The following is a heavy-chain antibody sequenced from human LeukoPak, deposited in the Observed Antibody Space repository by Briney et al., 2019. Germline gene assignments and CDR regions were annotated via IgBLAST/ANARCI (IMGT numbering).Heavy chain of an antibody. V-gene: IGHV3-74*01. CDR3: ARGRLSTSAWLAGY. Sequence: PGGSLRLSCVASGFTLSDYWMHWVRQAPGKGLMWISRIKSDGTATTYADSVQGRFTISRDNAKTKLYLQMNDLRADDTAVYYCARGRLSTSAWLAGYWGQGTQVTVSS. CDR1: GFTLSDYW. D-gene: IGHD2-2*01. J-gene: IGHJ4*02. CDR2: IKSDGTAT.